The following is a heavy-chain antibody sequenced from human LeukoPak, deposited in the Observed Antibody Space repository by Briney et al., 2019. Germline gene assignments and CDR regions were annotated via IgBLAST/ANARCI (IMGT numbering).Heavy chain of an antibody. V-gene: IGHV4-4*07. Sequence: SETLSLTCTVSGGSFSSYYWSWIRQPAGKGLEWIGRIYTSGSTNYNPSLKSRVTMSVDTSKNQFSLKLSSVTAADTAVYYCARDLRYCSGGSCYSGYYYYYYGMDVWGQGTTVTVSS. D-gene: IGHD2-15*01. J-gene: IGHJ6*02. CDR3: ARDLRYCSGGSCYSGYYYYYYGMDV. CDR1: GGSFSSYY. CDR2: IYTSGST.